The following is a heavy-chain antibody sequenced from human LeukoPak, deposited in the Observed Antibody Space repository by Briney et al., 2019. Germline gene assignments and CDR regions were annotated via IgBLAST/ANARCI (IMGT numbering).Heavy chain of an antibody. Sequence: GGSLRLSCAAPGFTFSSYAMHWVRQAPGKGLEWVAVISYDGSNKYYADSVKGRFTISRDNSKNTLYLQMNSLRAEDTAVYYCARDTVDSSSSGFDYWGQGTLVTVSS. CDR2: ISYDGSNK. V-gene: IGHV3-30-3*01. J-gene: IGHJ4*02. CDR1: GFTFSSYA. CDR3: ARDTVDSSSSGFDY. D-gene: IGHD6-6*01.